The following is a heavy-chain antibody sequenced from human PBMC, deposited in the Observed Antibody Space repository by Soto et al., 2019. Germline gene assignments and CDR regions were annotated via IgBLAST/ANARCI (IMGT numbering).Heavy chain of an antibody. Sequence: QVQLVQSGAEVKKPGASVKVSCKASGYTFTSYDINWVRQATGQGLEWMGWMNPNSGNTGYAQKFQGRVTMTRNTSISTAYMELSSLRSEDTAVYYCARGLRYFDWLLSFPGDYYYYYMDVWGKGTTVTVSS. CDR1: GYTFTSYD. V-gene: IGHV1-8*01. CDR3: ARGLRYFDWLLSFPGDYYYYYMDV. CDR2: MNPNSGNT. D-gene: IGHD3-9*01. J-gene: IGHJ6*03.